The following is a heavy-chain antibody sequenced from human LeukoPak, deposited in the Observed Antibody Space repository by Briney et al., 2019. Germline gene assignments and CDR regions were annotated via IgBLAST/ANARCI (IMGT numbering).Heavy chain of an antibody. D-gene: IGHD3-10*01. CDR2: ISPSGGST. CDR3: ARALFIMVRGVRYYYMDV. V-gene: IGHV1-46*01. J-gene: IGHJ6*03. CDR1: GYTFTSNY. Sequence: ASVKVSCKAFGYTFTSNYMHWVRQAPGQGPEGMGVISPSGGSTTYAQKFQGRVTLTRDMSTSTDYLELSSLRSDDTAVFYCARALFIMVRGVRYYYMDVWGKGTTVTISS.